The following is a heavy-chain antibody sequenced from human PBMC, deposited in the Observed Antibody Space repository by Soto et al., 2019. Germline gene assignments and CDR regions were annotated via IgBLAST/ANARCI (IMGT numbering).Heavy chain of an antibody. CDR2: IYPGDSDT. Sequence: LKISCKGSGYSFTSYWIGCVRQMPGKGLEWMGIIYPGDSDTRYSPSFQGQVTISADKSISTAYLQWSSLKASDTAMYYRARQSGSYYGYYYYGMDVWGQGTTVTVSS. D-gene: IGHD1-26*01. V-gene: IGHV5-51*01. CDR1: GYSFTSYW. J-gene: IGHJ6*02. CDR3: ARQSGSYYGYYYYGMDV.